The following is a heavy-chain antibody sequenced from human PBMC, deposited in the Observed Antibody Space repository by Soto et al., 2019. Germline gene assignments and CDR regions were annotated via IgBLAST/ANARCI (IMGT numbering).Heavy chain of an antibody. V-gene: IGHV3-30*05. CDR1: GFTLSRYG. Sequence: QVQLVESGGGVVQPGRSLRLSCAASGFTLSRYGMHWVRQAPGKGLEWVAVISFEGITQYYADSVKGRFTISRDNSKDTLSLQIHSLRPEDTGVYYCARGAEHQLLSRDYFYGMDVWGQGTTVSVSS. J-gene: IGHJ6*02. CDR2: ISFEGITQ. CDR3: ARGAEHQLLSRDYFYGMDV. D-gene: IGHD1-1*01.